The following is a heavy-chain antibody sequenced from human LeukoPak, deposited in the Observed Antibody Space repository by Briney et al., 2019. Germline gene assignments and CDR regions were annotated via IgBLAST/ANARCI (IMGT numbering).Heavy chain of an antibody. D-gene: IGHD6-13*01. Sequence: PGGSLRLSCAASGFTFSSYAMSWVRQAPGKGLEWVSAFSGSGGSTYYADSVRGRFTISRDNSKNTLYLQMNSLRAEDTAVYYCVAGVWYGDYWGQGTLVTVSS. CDR1: GFTFSSYA. J-gene: IGHJ4*02. CDR3: VAGVWYGDY. V-gene: IGHV3-23*01. CDR2: FSGSGGST.